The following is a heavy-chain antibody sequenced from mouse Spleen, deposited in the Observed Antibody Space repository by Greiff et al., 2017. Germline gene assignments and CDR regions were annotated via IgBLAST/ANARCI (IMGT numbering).Heavy chain of an antibody. D-gene: IGHD2-3*01. CDR2: INSNGGST. CDR3: ARQGDGYYVWFAY. CDR1: GFTFSSYA. J-gene: IGHJ3*01. Sequence: EVQVVESGGGLVKPGGSLKLSCAASGFTFSSYAMSWVRQTPEKRLEWVAAINSNGGSTYYPDTVKDRFTISRDNAKNTLYLQMSSLRSEDTALYYCARQGDGYYVWFAYWGQGTLVTVSA. V-gene: IGHV5-6-2*01.